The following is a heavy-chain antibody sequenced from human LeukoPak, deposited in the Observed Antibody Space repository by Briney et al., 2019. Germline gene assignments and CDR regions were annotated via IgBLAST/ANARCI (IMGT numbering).Heavy chain of an antibody. J-gene: IGHJ4*02. D-gene: IGHD6-19*01. V-gene: IGHV4-4*07. Sequence: PSETLSLTCTVSGGSISSYYWSWIRQPAGKGLEWIGRIYTSGSTNYNPSLKSRVTMSVDTSKNQFSLKLTSVTAADTAVYYCAGKAVAGPYFDYWGQGTLVTVSS. CDR1: GGSISSYY. CDR2: IYTSGST. CDR3: AGKAVAGPYFDY.